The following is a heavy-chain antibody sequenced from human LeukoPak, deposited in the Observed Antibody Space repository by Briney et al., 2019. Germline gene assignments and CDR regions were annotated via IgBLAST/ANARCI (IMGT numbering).Heavy chain of an antibody. D-gene: IGHD6-19*01. CDR1: GGSISSYY. Sequence: PSETLSLTCTVSGGSISSYYWSWIRQPAGKGLEWIGRIYTSGSTNYNPSLKSRVIMSVDTSKNQFSLKLSSVTAADTAVYYCARDAYSSGWYFAQGNWFDPWGQGTLVTVSS. CDR2: IYTSGST. CDR3: ARDAYSSGWYFAQGNWFDP. J-gene: IGHJ5*02. V-gene: IGHV4-4*07.